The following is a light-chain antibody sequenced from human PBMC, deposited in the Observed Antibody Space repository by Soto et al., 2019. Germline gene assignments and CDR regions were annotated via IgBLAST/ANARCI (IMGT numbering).Light chain of an antibody. CDR1: SNNVGSYNL. J-gene: IGLJ1*01. CDR2: EGG. V-gene: IGLV2-23*01. CDR3: CSFANFNTYV. Sequence: QSVLTQPASVSGSPGQSIALSCTGTSNNVGSYNLVFWYQQHPGKAPKLLISEGGKRPSGVSDRFSASKSGNTASLTISGLQAEDEADYYCCSFANFNTYVFGTGTKVTVL.